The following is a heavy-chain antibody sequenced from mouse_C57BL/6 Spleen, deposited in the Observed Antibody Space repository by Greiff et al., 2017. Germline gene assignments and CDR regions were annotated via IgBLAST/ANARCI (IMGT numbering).Heavy chain of an antibody. CDR1: GFSLTSYA. V-gene: IGHV2-9-1*01. D-gene: IGHD2-3*01. Sequence: QVQLKESGPGLVAPSQSLSITCTVSGFSLTSYAISWVRQPPGKGLEWLGVIWTGGGPNYNSDRKSRLSISKDNSKSQVFLKMNSLHTDDTARYYCARNDGYPYALDYWGQGTSVTVSS. CDR2: IWTGGGP. J-gene: IGHJ4*01. CDR3: ARNDGYPYALDY.